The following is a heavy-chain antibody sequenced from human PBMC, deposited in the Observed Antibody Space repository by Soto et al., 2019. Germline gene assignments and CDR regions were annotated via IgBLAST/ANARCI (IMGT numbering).Heavy chain of an antibody. Sequence: QVQLVQSGAEVKKPGSSVKVSCKASGGTFNNLASNWVRQAPGQGLEWMGGIIPIFGTANYAHKFKGRVTITADESTRTADMELSSLRSDDTAEYYYVRVKMRELATIFRDTWVDPWGQGTLVPVAS. CDR1: GGTFNNLA. CDR2: IIPIFGTA. V-gene: IGHV1-69*01. CDR3: VRVKMRELATIFRDTWVDP. J-gene: IGHJ5*02. D-gene: IGHD5-12*01.